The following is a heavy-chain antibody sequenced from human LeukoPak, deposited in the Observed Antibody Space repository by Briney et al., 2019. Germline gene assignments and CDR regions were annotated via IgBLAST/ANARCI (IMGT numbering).Heavy chain of an antibody. V-gene: IGHV3-21*01. Sequence: GGSLRLSCAASRFTFSSYSMNWVRQAPGKGLEWVSSISSTGSYIYYADSVKGRFTISRDNAKNSLYLQMSSLRAEDTAVYYCARDSSMLRGPLVIYYFDFWGQGTLVTVSS. CDR3: ARDSSMLRGPLVIYYFDF. D-gene: IGHD3-10*01. CDR1: RFTFSSYS. CDR2: ISSTGSYI. J-gene: IGHJ4*02.